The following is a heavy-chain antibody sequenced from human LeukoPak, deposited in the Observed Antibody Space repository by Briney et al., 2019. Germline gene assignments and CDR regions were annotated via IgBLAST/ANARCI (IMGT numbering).Heavy chain of an antibody. Sequence: PGESLRLSCAASGFTFDDYARHWVRHAPGKGLEWVSGISWNSGSIVDADSVKGRFTISRDNAKNTLYLQMNSLRAEDTAVYYCARDSGGDYGLTVVDYWGQGTLVTVSS. D-gene: IGHD4-17*01. J-gene: IGHJ4*02. CDR3: ARDSGGDYGLTVVDY. CDR1: GFTFDDYA. V-gene: IGHV3-9*01. CDR2: ISWNSGSI.